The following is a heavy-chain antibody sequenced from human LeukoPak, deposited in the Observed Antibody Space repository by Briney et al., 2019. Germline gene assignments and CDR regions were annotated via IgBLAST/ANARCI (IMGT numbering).Heavy chain of an antibody. V-gene: IGHV4-59*01. D-gene: IGHD5-12*01. Sequence: PSETLSLTCTVSGGSIRSYYWSWIRQPPGKGLEWIGYIYYSGSTNYNPSLKSRVTISVDTSKNQFSLKLSSATAADTAVYYCARAYSGYGQIDYWGQGTLVTVSS. CDR3: ARAYSGYGQIDY. J-gene: IGHJ4*02. CDR1: GGSIRSYY. CDR2: IYYSGST.